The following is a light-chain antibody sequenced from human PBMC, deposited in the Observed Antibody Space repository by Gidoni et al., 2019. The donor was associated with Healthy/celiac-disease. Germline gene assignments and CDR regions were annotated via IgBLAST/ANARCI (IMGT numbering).Light chain of an antibody. J-gene: IGLJ2*01. V-gene: IGLV3-1*01. CDR2: QDS. Sequence: SYELTQPPSVSVSPGQTASITCSGDNLGDKYACWYQQKPGQSPVLVIYQDSKRPSGIPERFSGSNSGNTATLTISGTQAMDEADYYCQAWDSSTAAAVVFGGGTKLTXL. CDR1: NLGDKY. CDR3: QAWDSSTAAAVV.